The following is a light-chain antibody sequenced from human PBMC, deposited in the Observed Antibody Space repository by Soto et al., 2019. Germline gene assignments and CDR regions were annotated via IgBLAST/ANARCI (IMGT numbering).Light chain of an antibody. CDR3: QQHNNWPLT. CDR1: QSVGSH. CDR2: GVS. V-gene: IGKV3-15*01. Sequence: EVVMTQSPATLSVSPGESATLPCRASQSVGSHLVWYQQKPGQAPRLLLYGVSTRATGVPARFSGSGSGTEFTLIITSLQSEDFAVYYCQQHNNWPLTFGGGTKVEIQ. J-gene: IGKJ4*01.